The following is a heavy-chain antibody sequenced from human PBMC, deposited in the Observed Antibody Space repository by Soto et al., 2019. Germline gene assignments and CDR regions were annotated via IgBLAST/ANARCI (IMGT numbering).Heavy chain of an antibody. V-gene: IGHV1-8*01. CDR1: GYTFTSYD. CDR3: ARMRYSSCWPNWFDP. J-gene: IGHJ5*02. CDR2: MNPNSGNT. Sequence: QVQLVQSGAEVKKPGASVKVSCKASGYTFTSYDINWVRQATGQGLEWMGWMNPNSGNTGYAQKFQGRVTMTRNTSISTAYMELSSLRSEDRAVYYCARMRYSSCWPNWFDPWGQGTLVTVSS. D-gene: IGHD6-19*01.